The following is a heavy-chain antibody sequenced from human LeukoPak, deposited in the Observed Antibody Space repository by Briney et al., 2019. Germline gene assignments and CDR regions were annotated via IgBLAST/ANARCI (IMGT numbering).Heavy chain of an antibody. J-gene: IGHJ4*02. CDR3: AIGSLYSSSWYDVGDY. D-gene: IGHD6-13*01. V-gene: IGHV3-21*01. Sequence: GGSLRLSCAASGFTFSSYSMNWVRQAPGKGLEWVSSISSSSSYIYYADSVKGRFTISRDNAKNSLYLQMNSLRAEDTAVYYCAIGSLYSSSWYDVGDYWGQGTLVTVSS. CDR2: ISSSSSYI. CDR1: GFTFSSYS.